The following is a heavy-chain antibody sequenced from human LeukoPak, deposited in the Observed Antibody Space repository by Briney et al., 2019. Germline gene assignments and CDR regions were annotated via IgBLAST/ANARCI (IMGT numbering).Heavy chain of an antibody. CDR3: LLRRDGYTHFDY. J-gene: IGHJ4*02. CDR2: IYTSGST. D-gene: IGHD5-24*01. Sequence: SETLSLTCTVSGGSISSDNYYGNWIRQPAGKGLEWMGRIYTSGSTNYNPSLKTRVTISIDTSKNQSSLKLTSVTATDTAVYYCLLRRDGYTHFDYWGQGTLVTVSS. V-gene: IGHV4-61*02. CDR1: GGSISSDNYY.